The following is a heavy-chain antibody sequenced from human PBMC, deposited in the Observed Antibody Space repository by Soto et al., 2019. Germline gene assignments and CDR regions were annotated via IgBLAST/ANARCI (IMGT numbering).Heavy chain of an antibody. CDR1: GGTFSSYA. Sequence: SVQVSCKASGGTFSSYAISWVRQDPGQGLEWMGGIIPIFGTTNYAQKFQGRVTMTADKSTSTAYMELSSLRSEDTAIYYCASSYGSGYRAFDYWGQGALVTVSS. J-gene: IGHJ4*02. V-gene: IGHV1-69*06. D-gene: IGHD3-10*01. CDR3: ASSYGSGYRAFDY. CDR2: IIPIFGTT.